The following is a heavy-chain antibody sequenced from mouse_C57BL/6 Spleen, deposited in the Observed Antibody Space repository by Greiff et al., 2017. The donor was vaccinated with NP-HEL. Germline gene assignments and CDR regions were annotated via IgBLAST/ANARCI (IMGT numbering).Heavy chain of an antibody. CDR2: INPNNGGT. J-gene: IGHJ1*03. D-gene: IGHD1-1*01. CDR3: ARSRFPDYGSSYVGWYFDV. Sequence: EVQLQQSGPELVKPGASVKIPCKASGYTFTDYNMDWVKQSHGKSLEWIGDINPNNGGTIYNQKFKGKATLTVDKSSSTAYMELRSLTSEDTAVYYCARSRFPDYGSSYVGWYFDVWGTGTTVTVSS. CDR1: GYTFTDYN. V-gene: IGHV1-18*01.